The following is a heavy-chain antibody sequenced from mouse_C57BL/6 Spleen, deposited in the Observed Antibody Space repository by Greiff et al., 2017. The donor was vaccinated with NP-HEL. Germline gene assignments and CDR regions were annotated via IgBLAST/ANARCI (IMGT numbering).Heavy chain of an antibody. J-gene: IGHJ2*01. D-gene: IGHD1-1*01. CDR2: IDPSDSYT. CDR1: GYTFTSYW. Sequence: QVQLQQPGAELVKPGASVKLSCKASGYTFTSYWMQWVKQRPGQGLEWIGEIDPSDSYTNSNQKFKGKATLTVDTSSSTAYMQLSSLTSEDSAVYYCARWVTTVVGDYWGQGTTLTVSS. V-gene: IGHV1-50*01. CDR3: ARWVTTVVGDY.